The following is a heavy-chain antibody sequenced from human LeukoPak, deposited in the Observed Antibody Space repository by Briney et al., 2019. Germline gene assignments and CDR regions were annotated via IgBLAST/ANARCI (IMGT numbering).Heavy chain of an antibody. CDR2: IIPIFGTA. Sequence: ASVKVSCKASGGTFSSHAISWVRQAPGQGLEWMGGIIPIFGTANYAQKFQGRVTITTDESTSTAYLQWSSLKASDTAMYYCARLSDGHLGVWGQGTMVTVSS. D-gene: IGHD2/OR15-2a*01. CDR3: ARLSDGHLGV. CDR1: GGTFSSHA. J-gene: IGHJ3*01. V-gene: IGHV1-69*05.